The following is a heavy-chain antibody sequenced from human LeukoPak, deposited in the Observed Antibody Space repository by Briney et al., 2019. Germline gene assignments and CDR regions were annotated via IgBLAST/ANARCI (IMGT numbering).Heavy chain of an antibody. D-gene: IGHD3-22*01. Sequence: GGSLRLSCVASGFTFSTYNMNWVRQAPGKGLEWVSYISSSGGTIYYAVSVKGRFTISRDNAKNSLYLQMNSLRAEDTAVYFCARGLYYYDSSGYPRWGQGTLVTVSS. CDR3: ARGLYYYDSSGYPR. CDR1: GFTFSTYN. J-gene: IGHJ4*02. V-gene: IGHV3-48*04. CDR2: ISSSGGTI.